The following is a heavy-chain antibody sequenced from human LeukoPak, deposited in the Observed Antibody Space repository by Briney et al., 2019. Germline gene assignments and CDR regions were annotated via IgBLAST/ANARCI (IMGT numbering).Heavy chain of an antibody. D-gene: IGHD5-24*01. CDR1: GFTFSSYG. CDR3: TKDRMATIIGEFDY. Sequence: GGSLRLSCAASGFTFSSYGMHWVRQAPGKGLEWVAVISYDGINKYYADSVKGRFTISRDNSKNTLYLQMNSLRAEDTAVYYCTKDRMATIIGEFDYWGQGTLVTVSS. V-gene: IGHV3-30*18. CDR2: ISYDGINK. J-gene: IGHJ4*02.